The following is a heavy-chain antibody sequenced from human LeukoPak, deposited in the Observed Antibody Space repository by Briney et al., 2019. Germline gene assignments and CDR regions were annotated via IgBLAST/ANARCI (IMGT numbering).Heavy chain of an antibody. CDR3: ARSPSRPTVTKFDY. Sequence: KPSETLSLTCPVSGGSISSSSYYWGWIRQPPGKGLEWIWSIYYSGITYYNPSLKSRVTISVDTSKNQFSLKLSSVTAADTAVYYCARSPSRPTVTKFDYWGQGTLVTVSS. CDR2: IYYSGIT. V-gene: IGHV4-39*01. D-gene: IGHD4-17*01. J-gene: IGHJ4*02. CDR1: GGSISSSSYY.